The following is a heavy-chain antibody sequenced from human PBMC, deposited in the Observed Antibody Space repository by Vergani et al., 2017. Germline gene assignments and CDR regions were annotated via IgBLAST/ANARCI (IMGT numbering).Heavy chain of an antibody. V-gene: IGHV4-38-2*02. CDR2: VIHTGVT. Sequence: QVQLQESGPGLVKPSDTLSVTCNVLGDSISSHYFWGWIRQTPGRGLEWIGSVIHTGVTYYKSSLKSRVTISVDTSKNQFSLKLSSVTAADTAVYFCARHSTVEWLVKLGWIDPWGQGILVTVSS. J-gene: IGHJ5*02. CDR3: ARHSTVEWLVKLGWIDP. D-gene: IGHD6-19*01. CDR1: GDSISSHYF.